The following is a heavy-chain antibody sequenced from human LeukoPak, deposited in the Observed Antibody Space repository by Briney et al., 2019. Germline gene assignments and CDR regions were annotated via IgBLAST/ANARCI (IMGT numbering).Heavy chain of an antibody. CDR3: ARDCNSTNCYGNY. D-gene: IGHD2-2*01. CDR1: GFTFSSYW. Sequence: GGSLRLSCAASGFTFSSYWMSWVRQAPGKGLEWVANIKQDGSEKYYVDSVKGRFTISRDNAKNSLYLQMNSLRAEDTAVYYCARDCNSTNCYGNYWGQGTLVTVSS. CDR2: IKQDGSEK. V-gene: IGHV3-7*01. J-gene: IGHJ4*02.